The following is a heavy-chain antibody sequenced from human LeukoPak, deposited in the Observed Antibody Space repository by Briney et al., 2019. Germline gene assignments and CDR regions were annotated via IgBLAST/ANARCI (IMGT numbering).Heavy chain of an antibody. CDR3: ARGDFRDHAFDI. Sequence: PSQTLSLTCTVSGGSISSGGYSWSWIRQHPGKGLEWIGYIYYSGNTYYNPSLKSRVTISVDTSKNQLSLKLSSVTAADTAVYYCARGDFRDHAFDIWGQGTMVTVSS. CDR1: GGSISSGGYS. J-gene: IGHJ3*02. D-gene: IGHD3-16*01. CDR2: IYYSGNT. V-gene: IGHV4-31*03.